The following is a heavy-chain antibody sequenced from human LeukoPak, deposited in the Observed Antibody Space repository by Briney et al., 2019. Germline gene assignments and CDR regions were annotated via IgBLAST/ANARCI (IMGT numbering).Heavy chain of an antibody. CDR3: ARGTRYCTNGVCYHPPFDY. Sequence: SETLSLTCTVSGGSISSGSYYWSWIRQPAGKGLEWIGRIYTSGSTNYNPSLKSRVTMSVDTSKNQFSLKLSSVTAADTAVYYCARGTRYCTNGVCYHPPFDYWGQGTLVTVSS. CDR2: IYTSGST. J-gene: IGHJ4*02. V-gene: IGHV4-61*02. D-gene: IGHD2-8*01. CDR1: GGSISSGSYY.